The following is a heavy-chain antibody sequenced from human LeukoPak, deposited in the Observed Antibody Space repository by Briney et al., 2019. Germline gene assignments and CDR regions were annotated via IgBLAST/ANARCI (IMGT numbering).Heavy chain of an antibody. CDR2: IYTSGST. CDR3: ARDRSLYSSTWYVPRDGFDI. Sequence: SETLSLTCTVSGGSVSDYYWSWIRQPAGKGLEWIGHIYTSGSTNYNPSLKSRVTMSVDTSKNQLSLKLSSVTAADTAVYYCARDRSLYSSTWYVPRDGFDIWGQGTMVTVSS. D-gene: IGHD6-13*01. V-gene: IGHV4-4*07. J-gene: IGHJ3*02. CDR1: GGSVSDYY.